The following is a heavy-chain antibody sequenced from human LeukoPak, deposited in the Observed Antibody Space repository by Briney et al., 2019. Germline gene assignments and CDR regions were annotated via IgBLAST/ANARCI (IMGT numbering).Heavy chain of an antibody. Sequence: GGSLRLSCAASGFTFSSYSMNWVRQAPGKGLEWVSSISGSSTYIYYADSVKGRFTISRDNPKNSLYLQMDSLRAEDTAVYYCARDLRSSGWYYFDYWGQGTLVTVSS. CDR1: GFTFSSYS. V-gene: IGHV3-21*01. CDR3: ARDLRSSGWYYFDY. D-gene: IGHD6-19*01. CDR2: ISGSSTYI. J-gene: IGHJ4*02.